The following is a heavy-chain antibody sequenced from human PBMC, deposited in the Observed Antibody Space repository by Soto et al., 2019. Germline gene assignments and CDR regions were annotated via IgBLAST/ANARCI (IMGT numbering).Heavy chain of an antibody. D-gene: IGHD2-21*02. J-gene: IGHJ4*02. CDR1: DGSIDSNAYS. CDR2: INYSGST. Sequence: SETLSLTCTVSDGSIDSNAYSWGWIRQPPGKGLEWIGSINYSGSTYYSPSLKSRVTISIDTSRNQFSLRLSSVTAADTAVYYCARRDCGGDCYSWYYWGQGTLVTVSS. CDR3: ARRDCGGDCYSWYY. V-gene: IGHV4-39*01.